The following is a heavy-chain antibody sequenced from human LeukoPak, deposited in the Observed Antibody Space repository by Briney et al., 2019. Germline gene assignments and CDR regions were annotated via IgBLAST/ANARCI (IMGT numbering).Heavy chain of an antibody. Sequence: KAGGSLRLSCAASGFTFSTYSINWVRQAPGRGLEWVSFISSTTSYIYYADSVRGRFTISRDNAKNSLYLQMNSLRAEDTAVYYCAREGEMATTSGSYLDIWGQGTMVAVSS. V-gene: IGHV3-21*01. D-gene: IGHD5-24*01. CDR1: GFTFSTYS. CDR2: ISSTTSYI. CDR3: AREGEMATTSGSYLDI. J-gene: IGHJ3*02.